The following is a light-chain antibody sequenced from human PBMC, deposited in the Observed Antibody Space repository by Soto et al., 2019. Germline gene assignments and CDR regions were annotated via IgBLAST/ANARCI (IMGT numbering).Light chain of an antibody. V-gene: IGLV1-51*01. CDR1: SSNIGDHNY. J-gene: IGLJ2*01. Sequence: QSVLTQPPSVSTAPGQKVTISCSGSSSNIGDHNYVSWYQHLPGTAPKLLIYDNNRRPSGIPDRFSGSKSGTSATLGISGILTGDDAHYFCATWDSSLSAGVFGGGTKLTVL. CDR2: DNN. CDR3: ATWDSSLSAGV.